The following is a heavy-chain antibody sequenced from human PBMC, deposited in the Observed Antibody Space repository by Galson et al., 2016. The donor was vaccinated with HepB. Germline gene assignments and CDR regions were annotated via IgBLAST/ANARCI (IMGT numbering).Heavy chain of an antibody. D-gene: IGHD3-10*01. CDR1: GGSISSYY. J-gene: IGHJ6*02. V-gene: IGHV4-59*04. CDR2: IYYSGST. Sequence: SETLSLTCTVSGGSISSYYWSWIRQPPGKGLEWLGYIYYSGSTYYGPSLGSRLTMSVDTSKNQFSLNLSSVTAADTAVYYCARLLGPMVYGMDVWGQGTTVTVSS. CDR3: ARLLGPMVYGMDV.